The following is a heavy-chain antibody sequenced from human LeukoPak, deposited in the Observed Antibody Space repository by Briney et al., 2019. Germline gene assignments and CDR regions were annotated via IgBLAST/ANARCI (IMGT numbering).Heavy chain of an antibody. V-gene: IGHV4-59*01. CDR2: IYYSGST. Sequence: SETLSLTCTVSGGSISNYYWSWIRQPPGKGLEWIGYIYYSGSTYYNPSLKSRVTISVDTSKNRFSLKMSSVIAADTAMYYCAREGYGDYGSGSYYSQGLDYWGQGTLVTVSS. D-gene: IGHD3-10*01. CDR3: AREGYGDYGSGSYYSQGLDY. CDR1: GGSISNYY. J-gene: IGHJ4*02.